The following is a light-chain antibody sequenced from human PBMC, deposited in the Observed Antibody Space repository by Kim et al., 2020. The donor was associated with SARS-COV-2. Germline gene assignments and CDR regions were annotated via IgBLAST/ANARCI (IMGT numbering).Light chain of an antibody. V-gene: IGKV3-20*01. CDR3: QQYGSSPLT. CDR1: QSVSSSY. J-gene: IGKJ4*01. CDR2: GAS. Sequence: EIVLTQSPGTLSLSPGERAILSCRASQSVSSSYLAWYQQKPGQAPRLLIYGASSRATGIPDRFSGSGSGTDFTLTISRLEPEDFAVYYCQQYGSSPLTFGGGTKLEIK.